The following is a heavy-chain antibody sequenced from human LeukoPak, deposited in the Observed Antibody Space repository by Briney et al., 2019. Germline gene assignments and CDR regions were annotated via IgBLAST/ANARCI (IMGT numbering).Heavy chain of an antibody. CDR2: ISYDGSNK. CDR1: GFTFSSYA. D-gene: IGHD3-10*01. Sequence: GGSLRLSCAASGFTFSSYAMHWVRQAPGKGLEWVAVISYDGSNKYYADSVKGRFTISRDNSKNTLYLQMNSLRAEDTAVYYCARDRAGSLDAFDIWGQGTMVTVSS. CDR3: ARDRAGSLDAFDI. J-gene: IGHJ3*02. V-gene: IGHV3-30-3*01.